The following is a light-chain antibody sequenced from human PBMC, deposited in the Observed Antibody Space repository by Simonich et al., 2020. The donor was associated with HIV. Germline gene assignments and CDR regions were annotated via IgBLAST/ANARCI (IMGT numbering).Light chain of an antibody. Sequence: QSVLKQPPTVSSAPGQNATISGSGSSSNIGHNFVSWYQQITGTAPKLLIYDTHQRPSGIPDLFSGSSAGTSATLGITGLQTGDEADYYCGTWDRSLNTVVIGGGTKLTVL. J-gene: IGLJ2*01. CDR1: SSNIGHNF. V-gene: IGLV1-51*01. CDR3: GTWDRSLNTVV. CDR2: DTH.